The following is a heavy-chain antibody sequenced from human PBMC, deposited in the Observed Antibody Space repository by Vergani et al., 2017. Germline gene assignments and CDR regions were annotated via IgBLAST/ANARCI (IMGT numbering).Heavy chain of an antibody. D-gene: IGHD2-21*02. Sequence: QVQLVQSGAEVKKPGASVKVSCKASKYTFTGYYIYWVRQAPGQGLEWMGWINPNSGGTNYAPKFQGGVTMTRDTSISTAYMERSRLRADDTAVYYCARVSSHCGGDCYVDYWGQGTLVTVSS. CDR2: INPNSGGT. V-gene: IGHV1-2*02. J-gene: IGHJ4*02. CDR3: ARVSSHCGGDCYVDY. CDR1: KYTFTGYY.